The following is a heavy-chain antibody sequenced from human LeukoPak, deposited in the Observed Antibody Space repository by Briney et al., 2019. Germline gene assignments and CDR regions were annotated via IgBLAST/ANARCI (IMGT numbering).Heavy chain of an antibody. CDR2: ISGSGDNT. D-gene: IGHD3-22*01. J-gene: IGHJ4*02. Sequence: GGSLRLSCAASGFIFTGYFMSWVRQAPGKGLEWVSGISGSGDNTYYADSVKGRFTISRDNSKNTRYVQVNILGTEDTAAYYCAKGSYYDSSGSFYFDYWGQGTLVTVSS. CDR3: AKGSYYDSSGSFYFDY. V-gene: IGHV3-23*01. CDR1: GFIFTGYF.